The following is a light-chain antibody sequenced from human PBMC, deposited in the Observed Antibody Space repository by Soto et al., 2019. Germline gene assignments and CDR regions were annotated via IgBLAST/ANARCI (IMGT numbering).Light chain of an antibody. V-gene: IGLV1-44*01. J-gene: IGLJ2*01. CDR3: AAWDDSLNGHVV. CDR2: SNN. CDR1: SSNIGSNT. Sequence: QSVLTQPPSSSGTPGQRVTISCSGSSSNIGSNTVNWYHQLPGTATKLFIYSNNQRPSGVPDRFSGATAGTAASLAISGLQSEYEADYYCAAWDDSLNGHVVFGGGTKLTVL.